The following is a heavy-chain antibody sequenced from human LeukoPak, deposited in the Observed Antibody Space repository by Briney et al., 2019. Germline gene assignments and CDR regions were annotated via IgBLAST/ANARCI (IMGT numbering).Heavy chain of an antibody. CDR2: ISYEGSNI. CDR1: GFTFNSHG. CDR3: AKRGFCSGGSCYSFHFDY. V-gene: IGHV3-30*18. Sequence: GGSLRLSRTASGFTFNSHGMHWVRQAPGKGLEWVALISYEGSNIKYADSVKGRFTISRDNSKNTLYLQMNSLRAEDTALYYCAKRGFCSGGSCYSFHFDYWGQGTLVTVSS. D-gene: IGHD2-15*01. J-gene: IGHJ4*02.